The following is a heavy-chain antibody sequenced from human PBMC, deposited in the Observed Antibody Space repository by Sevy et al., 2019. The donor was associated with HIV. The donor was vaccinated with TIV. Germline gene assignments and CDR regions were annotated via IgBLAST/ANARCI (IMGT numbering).Heavy chain of an antibody. J-gene: IGHJ5*02. V-gene: IGHV1-18*01. CDR2: ISAYNCNT. CDR3: ARVRFLGYCSSTSCFPSGWFDP. Sequence: ASVKVSCKASGYTFTSYGISWVRQAPGQGLEWMGWISAYNCNTNYAQKLQGRVTMTTDTSTSTAYMELRSLRSDDTAVYYCARVRFLGYCSSTSCFPSGWFDPWGQGTLVTVSS. CDR1: GYTFTSYG. D-gene: IGHD2-2*01.